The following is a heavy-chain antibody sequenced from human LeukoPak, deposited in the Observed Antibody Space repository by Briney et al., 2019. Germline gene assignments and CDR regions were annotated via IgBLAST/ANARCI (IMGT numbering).Heavy chain of an antibody. V-gene: IGHV4-39*01. J-gene: IGHJ5*02. Sequence: SETLSLTCTVSGGSISSSSYYCGWLRQPPGKGLEWIGSIYHSGSTYYNPSLKSRVTLSVGTSKNQFSLKLSSVTAADTAVYYCAGSTYDNWFDPWGQGTLVTVSS. D-gene: IGHD2-8*01. CDR1: GGSISSSSYY. CDR3: AGSTYDNWFDP. CDR2: IYHSGST.